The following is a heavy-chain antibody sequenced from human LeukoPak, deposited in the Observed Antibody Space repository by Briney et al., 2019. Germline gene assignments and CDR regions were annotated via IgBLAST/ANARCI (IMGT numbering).Heavy chain of an antibody. D-gene: IGHD6-19*01. CDR3: ARDLTPDNIAVAGTDY. V-gene: IGHV1-18*01. CDR1: GYTFTSYG. J-gene: IGHJ4*02. CDR2: ISAYNGNT. Sequence: ASVKVSCTASGYTFTSYGISWVRQAPGQGLEWMGWISAYNGNTNYAQKLQGRVTMTTDTSTSTAYMELRSLRSDDTAVYYCARDLTPDNIAVAGTDYWGQGTLVTVSS.